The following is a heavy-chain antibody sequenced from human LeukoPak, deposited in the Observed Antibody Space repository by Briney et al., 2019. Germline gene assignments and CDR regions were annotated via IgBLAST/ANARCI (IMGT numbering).Heavy chain of an antibody. D-gene: IGHD3-10*01. CDR1: GFAFEDYA. Sequence: SLTVACASSGFAFEDYAMHWVRQAPGKGLEWVSGISWDSGSIGYADSVKGRFIISRDNAKNSLYLQMNSLRAEDTALYYCAKRGSGWYFDLWGRGTLVTVSS. V-gene: IGHV3-9*01. J-gene: IGHJ2*01. CDR2: ISWDSGSI. CDR3: AKRGSGWYFDL.